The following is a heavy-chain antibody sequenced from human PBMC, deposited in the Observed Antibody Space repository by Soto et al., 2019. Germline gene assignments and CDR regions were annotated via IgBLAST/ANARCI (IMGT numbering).Heavy chain of an antibody. Sequence: EGQLLESGGGLVQPGGSLRLSCAASGFTFSTYAMSWVRQAPGKGLEWVSAISNSGGTIYYADSVQGRFTISRDNSLNTLFLQMHGLRIEDTAVYYCAHPRGFGVFDAYDIWGQGTMVTVSS. D-gene: IGHD2-15*01. J-gene: IGHJ3*02. V-gene: IGHV3-23*01. CDR2: ISNSGGTI. CDR3: AHPRGFGVFDAYDI. CDR1: GFTFSTYA.